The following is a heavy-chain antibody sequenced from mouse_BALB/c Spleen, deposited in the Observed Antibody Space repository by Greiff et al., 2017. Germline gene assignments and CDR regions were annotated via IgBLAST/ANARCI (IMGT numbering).Heavy chain of an antibody. Sequence: EVNVVESGGGLVKPGGSLKLSCAASGFTFSSYAMSWVRQTPEKRLEWVATISSGGSYTYYPDSVKGRFTISRDNAKNTLYLQMSSLRSEDTAMYYCARTGNYDAMDYWGQGTSVTVSS. CDR1: GFTFSSYA. J-gene: IGHJ4*01. D-gene: IGHD2-1*01. V-gene: IGHV5-9-3*01. CDR3: ARTGNYDAMDY. CDR2: ISSGGSYT.